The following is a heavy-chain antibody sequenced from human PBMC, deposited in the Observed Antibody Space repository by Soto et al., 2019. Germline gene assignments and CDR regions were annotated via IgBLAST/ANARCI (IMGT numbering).Heavy chain of an antibody. CDR3: ARSYGEYDYIWGSYRPLGY. CDR2: ISAYNGNT. Sequence: ASVKVSCKASGYTFTSYGISWVRQAPGQGLEWMGWISAYNGNTNYAQKLQGRVTMTTDTSTSTAYMELRSLRSGDTTVYYCARSYGEYDYIWGSYRPLGYWGQGTLVTVSS. CDR1: GYTFTSYG. V-gene: IGHV1-18*01. D-gene: IGHD3-16*02. J-gene: IGHJ4*02.